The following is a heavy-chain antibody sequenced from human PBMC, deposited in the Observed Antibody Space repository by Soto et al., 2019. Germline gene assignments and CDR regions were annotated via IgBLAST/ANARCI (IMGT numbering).Heavy chain of an antibody. V-gene: IGHV1-2*02. CDR1: GYAFTGYY. CDR3: ATRYSYVHF. CDR2: INPNSGDT. D-gene: IGHD5-18*01. Sequence: ASVKVTCKSSGYAFTGYYIHWVRQAPGQGLEWMGWINPNSGDTNYAQKFQGRVTMTRDTSFSTAYMELSSLRSDDTAVYYCATRYSYVHFWGQGTLVTVSS. J-gene: IGHJ4*02.